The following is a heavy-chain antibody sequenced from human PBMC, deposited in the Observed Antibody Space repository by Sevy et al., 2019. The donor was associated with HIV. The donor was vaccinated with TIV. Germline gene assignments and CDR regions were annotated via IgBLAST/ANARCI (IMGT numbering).Heavy chain of an antibody. V-gene: IGHV1-69*13. D-gene: IGHD2-15*01. Sequence: ASVKVSCKASGGAFSSYAISWVRQAPGQGLEWMGGTIPIFGTSHYAQKFQGRVTITADESTNTAYMDLSSLRSEDMAVYFCARVVAVGATVEWFDPWGQGTLVTVSS. J-gene: IGHJ5*02. CDR1: GGAFSSYA. CDR3: ARVVAVGATVEWFDP. CDR2: TIPIFGTS.